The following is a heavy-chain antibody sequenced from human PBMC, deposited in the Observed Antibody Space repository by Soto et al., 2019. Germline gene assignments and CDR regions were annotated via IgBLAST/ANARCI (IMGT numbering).Heavy chain of an antibody. J-gene: IGHJ3*02. D-gene: IGHD2-2*01. V-gene: IGHV1-18*01. Sequence: ASVNVSCKTSGYTFSSYGISWVRQAPGQGLEWLGWISAYNGNTNYAQKLQGRVTMTTDTSTSTAYMELRSLRSDDTAVYYCARDLPFYCSSTSCPTSAFDIWGQGTMVTVSS. CDR2: ISAYNGNT. CDR3: ARDLPFYCSSTSCPTSAFDI. CDR1: GYTFSSYG.